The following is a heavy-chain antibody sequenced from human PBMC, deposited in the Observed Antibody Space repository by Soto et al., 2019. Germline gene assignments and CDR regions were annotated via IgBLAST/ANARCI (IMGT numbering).Heavy chain of an antibody. CDR3: ARIPVWGSYRYTESGY. J-gene: IGHJ4*02. CDR1: GYTFTSYY. V-gene: IGHV1-46*01. CDR2: INPSGGST. D-gene: IGHD3-16*02. Sequence: ASVKVSCKXSGYTFTSYYMHWVRQAPGQGLEWMGIINPSGGSTSYAQKFQGRVTMTRDTSTSTVYMELSSLRSEDTAVYYCARIPVWGSYRYTESGYWGQGTLVTVSS.